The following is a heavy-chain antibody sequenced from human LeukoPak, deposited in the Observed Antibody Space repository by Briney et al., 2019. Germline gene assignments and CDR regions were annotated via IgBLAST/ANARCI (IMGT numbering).Heavy chain of an antibody. V-gene: IGHV3-74*01. CDR3: VRGPSFYYYYYDMDV. J-gene: IGHJ6*02. D-gene: IGHD6-6*01. Sequence: GGSLRLSCAGSGFTFSNYWMYWVRQAPGKGLVWVSHVDAHGGSRTYADSVKGRFTISRDNDKKTMYLQMSSLRAEDTAVYYCVRGPSFYYYYYDMDVWGQGTTVTVSS. CDR2: VDAHGGSR. CDR1: GFTFSNYW.